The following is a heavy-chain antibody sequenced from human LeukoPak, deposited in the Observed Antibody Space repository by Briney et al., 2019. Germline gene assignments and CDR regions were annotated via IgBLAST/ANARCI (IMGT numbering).Heavy chain of an antibody. D-gene: IGHD6-19*01. Sequence: SETLSLTCAVSGYSISSGYYWGWIRQPPGKRLEWIGSIYHSGSTYYNPSLKSRVTISVDTSKNQFSLKLSSVTAADTAVYYCASFIAVAGPMDVWGKGTTVTVSS. CDR2: IYHSGST. V-gene: IGHV4-38-2*01. CDR3: ASFIAVAGPMDV. CDR1: GYSISSGYY. J-gene: IGHJ6*03.